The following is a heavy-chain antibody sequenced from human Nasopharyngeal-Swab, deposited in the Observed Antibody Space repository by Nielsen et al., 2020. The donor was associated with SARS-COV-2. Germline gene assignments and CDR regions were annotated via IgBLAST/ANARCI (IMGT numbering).Heavy chain of an antibody. CDR1: GGSFSGYY. V-gene: IGHV4-34*01. D-gene: IGHD3-10*01. CDR2: INHSGGT. CDR3: ARASIGFGELLGSYYYYGMDV. Sequence: SQTLSLTCAVYGGSFSGYYWSWIRQPPGKGLEWIGEINHSGGTNYNPSLKSRVTISVDTSKNQFSLKLSSVTAADTAVYYCARASIGFGELLGSYYYYGMDVWGQGTTVTVSS. J-gene: IGHJ6*02.